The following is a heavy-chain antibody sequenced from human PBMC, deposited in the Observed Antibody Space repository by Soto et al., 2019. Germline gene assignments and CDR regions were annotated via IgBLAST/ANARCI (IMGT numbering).Heavy chain of an antibody. Sequence: PGGSLRLSCAASGFTFSSYGMHWVRQAPGKGLEWVAVISYDGSNKYYADSVKGRLTISRDNSKNTLYLQMNSLRAEDTAVYYCAKEGYPYSSSSSWFDPWGQGT. CDR3: AKEGYPYSSSSSWFDP. D-gene: IGHD6-6*01. J-gene: IGHJ5*02. CDR1: GFTFSSYG. V-gene: IGHV3-30*18. CDR2: ISYDGSNK.